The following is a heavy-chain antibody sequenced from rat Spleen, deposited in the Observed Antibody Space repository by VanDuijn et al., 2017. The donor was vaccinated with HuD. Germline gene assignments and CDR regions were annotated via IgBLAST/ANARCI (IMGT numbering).Heavy chain of an antibody. V-gene: IGHV5-31*01. Sequence: EVQLVESGGGLVQPGRSLKLSCAASGFTYSNYWMTWIRQAPGKGLEWVASITHTDGNTYYPDSVKGRFTISRDNAKSTLYLQMNSLRSEDTATYYCARENYTPDYWGQGVMVTVSS. CDR2: ITHTDGNT. CDR3: ARENYTPDY. D-gene: IGHD1-8*01. J-gene: IGHJ2*01. CDR1: GFTYSNYW.